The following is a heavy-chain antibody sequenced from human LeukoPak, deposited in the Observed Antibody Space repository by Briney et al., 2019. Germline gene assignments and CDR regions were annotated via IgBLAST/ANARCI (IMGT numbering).Heavy chain of an antibody. CDR3: ASSGSYRFDY. CDR1: GFTFSSYA. V-gene: IGHV3-74*01. Sequence: GGSLRLSCAASGFTFSSYAMSWVRQAPGKGLVWVSRIASDGSSTTYADSVKGRFSISRDNAKNTLYLQMNSLRVEDTAVYYCASSGSYRFDYWGQGTLVTVSS. D-gene: IGHD1-26*01. J-gene: IGHJ4*02. CDR2: IASDGSST.